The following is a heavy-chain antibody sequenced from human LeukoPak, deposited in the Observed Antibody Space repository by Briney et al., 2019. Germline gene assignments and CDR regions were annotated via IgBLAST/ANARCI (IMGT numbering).Heavy chain of an antibody. J-gene: IGHJ3*02. D-gene: IGHD3-22*01. CDR2: ISSSSSYI. CDR1: GFTFSSYA. CDR3: ARELYYYDSSGYNAFDI. Sequence: PGGSLRLSCAASGFTFSSYAMSWVRQAPGKGLEWVSSISSSSSYIYYADSVKGRFTISRDNAKNSLYLQMNSLRAEDTAVYYCARELYYYDSSGYNAFDIWGQGTMVTVSS. V-gene: IGHV3-21*01.